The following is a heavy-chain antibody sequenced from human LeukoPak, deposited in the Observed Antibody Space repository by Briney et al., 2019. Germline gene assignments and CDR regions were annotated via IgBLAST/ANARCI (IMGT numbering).Heavy chain of an antibody. CDR2: IYYSGST. CDR1: GGSISSYY. CDR3: ARGIAAAGTTHVDY. J-gene: IGHJ4*02. V-gene: IGHV4-59*12. D-gene: IGHD6-13*01. Sequence: PSETLSLTCTVSGGSISSYYWSWIRQPPGKGLEWIGYIYYSGSTNYNPSLKSRVTISVDTSKNQFSLKLSSVTAADTAVYYCARGIAAAGTTHVDYWGQGTLVTVSS.